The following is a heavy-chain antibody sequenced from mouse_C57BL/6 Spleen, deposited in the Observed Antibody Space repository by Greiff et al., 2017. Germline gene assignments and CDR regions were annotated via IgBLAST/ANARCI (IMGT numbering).Heavy chain of an antibody. Sequence: QVQLKQPGAELVKPGASVKLSCKASGYTFTSYWMHWVKQRPGQGLEWIGMIHPNSGSTNYNEKFKSKATLTVDKSSSTAYMQLSSLTSEDSAVYYGARSRYGSSYGYFDVWGTGTTVTVSS. CDR3: ARSRYGSSYGYFDV. CDR2: IHPNSGST. D-gene: IGHD1-1*01. V-gene: IGHV1-64*01. CDR1: GYTFTSYW. J-gene: IGHJ1*03.